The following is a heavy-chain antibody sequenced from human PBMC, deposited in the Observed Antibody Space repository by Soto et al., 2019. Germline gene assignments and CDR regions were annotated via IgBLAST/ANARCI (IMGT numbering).Heavy chain of an antibody. CDR3: ARDKVAYYDILTGYYHPTYFDY. CDR2: ISSSSSYI. CDR1: GFTFSSYS. Sequence: EVQLVESGGGLVKPGGSLRLSCAASGFTFSSYSMNWVRQAPGKGLEWVSSISSSSSYIYYADSVKGRFTISRDNAKNXXYXQXXSLRAEDTAVYYCARDKVAYYDILTGYYHPTYFDYWGQGTLVTVSS. J-gene: IGHJ4*02. D-gene: IGHD3-9*01. V-gene: IGHV3-21*01.